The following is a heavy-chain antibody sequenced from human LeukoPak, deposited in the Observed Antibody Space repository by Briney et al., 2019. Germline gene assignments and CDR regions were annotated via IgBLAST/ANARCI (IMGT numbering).Heavy chain of an antibody. J-gene: IGHJ4*02. Sequence: GGSLRLSCAASGFTFSDYYMSWIRQAPGKGLEWVSYISSGSTIYYADSVKGRFTISRDNAKNSLYLQMNSLRAEDTAVYYCARGPGGGYYDSSGYYEGWDYWGQGTLVTVSS. V-gene: IGHV3-11*01. CDR3: ARGPGGGYYDSSGYYEGWDY. D-gene: IGHD3-22*01. CDR2: ISSGSTI. CDR1: GFTFSDYY.